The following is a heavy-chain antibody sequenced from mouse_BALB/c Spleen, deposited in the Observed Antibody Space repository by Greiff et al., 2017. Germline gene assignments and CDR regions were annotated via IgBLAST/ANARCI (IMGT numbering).Heavy chain of an antibody. V-gene: IGHV1-87*01. D-gene: IGHD2-4*01. Sequence: VQLQESGAELARPGASVKLSCKASGYTFTSYWMQWVKQRPGQGLEWIGAIYPGDGDTRYTQKFKGKATLTADKSSSTAYMQLSSLASEDSAVYYCARWGITTVDYWGQGTTLTVSS. CDR2: IYPGDGDT. CDR1: GYTFTSYW. CDR3: ARWGITTVDY. J-gene: IGHJ2*01.